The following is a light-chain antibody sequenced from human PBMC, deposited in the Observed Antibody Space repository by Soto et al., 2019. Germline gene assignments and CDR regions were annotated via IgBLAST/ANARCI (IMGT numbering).Light chain of an antibody. CDR3: QTYNSAPFT. Sequence: DIQMTQSPSSLSASVGDRVAITCRASQGISNYLAWYQQKPGKVPKLLISAASTLQSGVPSRFSGSGSETEFTLTISSLQPEDVATYYCQTYNSAPFTFGPGTKVDIK. CDR2: AAS. J-gene: IGKJ3*01. V-gene: IGKV1-27*01. CDR1: QGISNY.